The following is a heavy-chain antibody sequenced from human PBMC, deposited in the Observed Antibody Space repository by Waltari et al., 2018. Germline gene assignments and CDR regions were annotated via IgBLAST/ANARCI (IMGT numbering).Heavy chain of an antibody. V-gene: IGHV1-2*06. CDR2: INPNSGGT. CDR3: ARDGRLAARNWYFDL. CDR1: GYTFTGYY. J-gene: IGHJ2*01. Sequence: QVQLVQSGAEVKKPGASVKVSCKASGYTFTGYYMHWVRQAPGQGLEWMGRINPNSGGTNYAQKFQGRVTMTRDTSISTAYMELSRLRSDDTAVYYSARDGRLAARNWYFDLWGRGTLVTVSS. D-gene: IGHD6-6*01.